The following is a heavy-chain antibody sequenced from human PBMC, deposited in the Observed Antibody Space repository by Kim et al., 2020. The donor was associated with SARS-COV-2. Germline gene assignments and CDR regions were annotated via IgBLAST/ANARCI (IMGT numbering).Heavy chain of an antibody. CDR3: AKEARGRGGYSYGYGFYYYGMDV. J-gene: IGHJ6*02. D-gene: IGHD5-18*01. V-gene: IGHV3-33*06. CDR2: IWYDGSNK. CDR1: GFTFSSYG. Sequence: GGSLRLSCAASGFTFSSYGMHWVRQAPGKGLEWVAVIWYDGSNKYYADSVKGRFTISRDNSKNTLYLQMNSLRAEDTAVYYCAKEARGRGGYSYGYGFYYYGMDVWGQGTTVTVSS.